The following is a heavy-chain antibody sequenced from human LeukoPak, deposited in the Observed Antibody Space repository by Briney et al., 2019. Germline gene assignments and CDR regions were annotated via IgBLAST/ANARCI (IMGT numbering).Heavy chain of an antibody. CDR3: ARGLTTGYYKD. Sequence: SETLSLTCAVYGGSFSGYYWSWIRQPPGKGLEWIGEINHSGSTNYNPSLKSRVTISVDTSKNQFSLKLSSVIAADTAVYYCARGLTTGYYKDWGQGTLVTVSS. J-gene: IGHJ4*02. CDR1: GGSFSGYY. D-gene: IGHD3-10*01. CDR2: INHSGST. V-gene: IGHV4-34*01.